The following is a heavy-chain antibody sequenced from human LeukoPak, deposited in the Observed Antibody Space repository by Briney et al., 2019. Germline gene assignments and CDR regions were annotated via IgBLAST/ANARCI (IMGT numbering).Heavy chain of an antibody. Sequence: GGSLRLSCAASGFTFSSYAMSWLRQAPGKGLEWVSAISDSCGSTYYADSVKGRFTISRDNSKNTLHLQMNSLRAEDPAVYYCVNMPPPPYYYDSSGYYEYWGQGTLVTVSS. D-gene: IGHD3-22*01. CDR3: VNMPPPPYYYDSSGYYEY. CDR1: GFTFSSYA. CDR2: ISDSCGST. J-gene: IGHJ4*02. V-gene: IGHV3-23*01.